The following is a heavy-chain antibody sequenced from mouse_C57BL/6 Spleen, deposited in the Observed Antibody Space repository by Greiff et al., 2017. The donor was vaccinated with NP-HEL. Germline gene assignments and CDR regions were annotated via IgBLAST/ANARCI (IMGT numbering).Heavy chain of an antibody. J-gene: IGHJ4*01. CDR2: ISSGSSTI. CDR1: GFTFSDYG. V-gene: IGHV5-17*01. CDR3: AREGDYGYAMDY. Sequence: EVQLVESGGGLVKPGGSLKLSCAASGFTFSDYGMHWVRQAPEKGLEWVAYISSGSSTIYYADTVKGRFTISSDNAKNTLFLQMTSLRSEDTAMYYCAREGDYGYAMDYWGQGTSVTVSS. D-gene: IGHD2-4*01.